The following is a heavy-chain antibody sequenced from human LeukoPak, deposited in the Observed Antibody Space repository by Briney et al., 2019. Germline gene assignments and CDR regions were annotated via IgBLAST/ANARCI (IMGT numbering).Heavy chain of an antibody. V-gene: IGHV3-30-3*01. J-gene: IGHJ6*02. CDR2: ISYDGSNK. CDR1: GFTFSSYA. Sequence: AGGSLRLSCAASGFTFSSYAMHWVRQAPGKGLEWVAVISYDGSNKYYADSVKGRFTISRDNSKNTLYLQMNSLRAEDTAVYYCARDRTEETYDYVWGSYRPSYYYYGMDVWGQGTTVTVSS. D-gene: IGHD3-16*02. CDR3: ARDRTEETYDYVWGSYRPSYYYYGMDV.